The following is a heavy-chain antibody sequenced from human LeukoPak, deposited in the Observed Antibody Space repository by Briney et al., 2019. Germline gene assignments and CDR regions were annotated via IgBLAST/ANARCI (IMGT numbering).Heavy chain of an antibody. Sequence: GGSLRLSCAASGFTFSSYAVSWVRQAPGKGLEWVSSISGSGGSTYSADSVKGRFTISRDNSKNTLYLQMNSLRAEDTALYYCAKDRACTNDICHGDFDYWGQGTLVTVSS. CDR3: AKDRACTNDICHGDFDY. J-gene: IGHJ4*02. D-gene: IGHD2-8*01. CDR1: GFTFSSYA. CDR2: ISGSGGST. V-gene: IGHV3-23*01.